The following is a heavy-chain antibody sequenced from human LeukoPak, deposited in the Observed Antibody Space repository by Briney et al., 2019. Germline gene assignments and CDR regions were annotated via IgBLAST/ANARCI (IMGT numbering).Heavy chain of an antibody. Sequence: PGGSLRLSCAASGFTFSSYWMHWVRQVPGKGLVWVSRINSDGSSTSYADSVEGRFTISRDNSKNTLYLQMNSLRAEDTAVYYCAKDKDVKDYYGSGIDYWGQGTLVTVSS. D-gene: IGHD3-10*01. CDR3: AKDKDVKDYYGSGIDY. CDR1: GFTFSSYW. CDR2: INSDGSST. J-gene: IGHJ4*02. V-gene: IGHV3-74*01.